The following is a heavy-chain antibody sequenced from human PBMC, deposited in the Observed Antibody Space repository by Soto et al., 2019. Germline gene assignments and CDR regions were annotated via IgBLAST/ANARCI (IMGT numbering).Heavy chain of an antibody. CDR2: INISGST. J-gene: IGHJ4*02. CDR1: GGSISSGSYY. Sequence: QLQLQESGPGLVKPSETLSLTCTVSGGSISSGSYYWDWVRQPPGKGLEWIGDINISGSTDYNPSLKSRVSLSIDTSKNQFSLRLASVTAEDTALYYCARHEWHPSFDYWGQGTLVTVSS. D-gene: IGHD2-8*01. CDR3: ARHEWHPSFDY. V-gene: IGHV4-39*01.